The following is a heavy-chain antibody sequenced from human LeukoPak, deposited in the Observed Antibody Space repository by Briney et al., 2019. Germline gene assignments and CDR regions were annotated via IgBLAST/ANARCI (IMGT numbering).Heavy chain of an antibody. CDR2: IRFDGDDE. CDR3: TGGGGYCSGGRCYGHYSMDV. CDR1: GFTFSSYG. J-gene: IGHJ6*02. V-gene: IGHV3-30*02. Sequence: TGGSLRLSCAASGFTFSSYGMHWVRQAPGKVLEWVAYIRFDGDDEHYLDSVKGRFSISRDNPRNTLYLQMNGPRPEDTAVYYCTGGGGYCSGGRCYGHYSMDVWGQGTTVTVSS. D-gene: IGHD2-15*01.